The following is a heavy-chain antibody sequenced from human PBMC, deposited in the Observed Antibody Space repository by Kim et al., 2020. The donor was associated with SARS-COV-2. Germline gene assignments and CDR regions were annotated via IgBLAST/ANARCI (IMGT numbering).Heavy chain of an antibody. CDR2: IIPIFGTA. CDR3: ARGVATAMVQYYFDY. D-gene: IGHD5-18*01. CDR1: GGSFSSYA. Sequence: SVKVSCKASGGSFSSYAISWVRQAPGQGLEWMGGIIPIFGTANYAQKFQGRVTITADASTSTAYMELSSLRSEDTAVYYCARGVATAMVQYYFDYWGQRALVTVSS. J-gene: IGHJ4*02. V-gene: IGHV1-69*13.